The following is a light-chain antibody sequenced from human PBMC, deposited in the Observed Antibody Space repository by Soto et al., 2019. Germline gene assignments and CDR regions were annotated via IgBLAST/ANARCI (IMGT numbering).Light chain of an antibody. V-gene: IGKV3-15*01. Sequence: PKNPSVAPGEKATLSGRASQSVSSNLAWYQQKPGQAPRLLIYGASTRATGIPARFSGSGSGTEFTLTISSLQSEDFAVYYCQHYNNWPWTFGQGTKVDI. CDR3: QHYNNWPWT. CDR2: GAS. J-gene: IGKJ1*01. CDR1: QSVSSN.